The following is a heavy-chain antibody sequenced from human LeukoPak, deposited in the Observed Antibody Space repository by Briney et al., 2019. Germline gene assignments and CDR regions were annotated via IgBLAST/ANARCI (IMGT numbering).Heavy chain of an antibody. CDR1: GGSFSGYY. J-gene: IGHJ5*02. CDR3: ARSAPRLRVATYWFDP. CDR2: IDHSGST. V-gene: IGHV4-34*01. Sequence: SETLSLTCAVYGGSFSGYYWSWIRQPPGKGLEWIGEIDHSGSTNYNPSLKSRVTISVDTSKNQFSLKLSSVAAADTAVYYCARSAPRLRVATYWFDPWGQGTLVTVSS. D-gene: IGHD5-12*01.